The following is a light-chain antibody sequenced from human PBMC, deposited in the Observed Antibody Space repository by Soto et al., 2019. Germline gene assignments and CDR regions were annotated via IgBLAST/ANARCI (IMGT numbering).Light chain of an antibody. Sequence: EIVMTQSPVTLSVSPGDRVTLSCRASQNVDNAVAWYQQKYGQPPTLLIYAASTRATGVPDRFRGSWSGTDFTLTISSLQSEYFAVYYCQQYDIWASFGGGSRVDFK. CDR2: AAS. J-gene: IGKJ4*01. V-gene: IGKV3-15*01. CDR1: QNVDNA. CDR3: QQYDIWAS.